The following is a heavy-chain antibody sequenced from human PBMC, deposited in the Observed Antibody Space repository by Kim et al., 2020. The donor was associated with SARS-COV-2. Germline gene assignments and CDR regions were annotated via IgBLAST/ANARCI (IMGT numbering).Heavy chain of an antibody. V-gene: IGHV3-7*01. J-gene: IGHJ4*02. Sequence: GGSLRLYCAASGFTFSSYWMSWVRQAPGKGLEWVANIKQDGSEKYYVDSVKGRFTISRDNAKNSLYLQMNSLRAEDTAVYYCARAKGYYGSGLVDYWGQGTLVTVSS. CDR2: IKQDGSEK. CDR3: ARAKGYYGSGLVDY. CDR1: GFTFSSYW. D-gene: IGHD3-10*01.